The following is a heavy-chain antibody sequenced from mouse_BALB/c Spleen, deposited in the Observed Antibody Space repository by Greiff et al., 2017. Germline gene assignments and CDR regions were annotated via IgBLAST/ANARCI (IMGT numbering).Heavy chain of an antibody. CDR2: ISSGSSTI. CDR1: GFTFSSFG. Sequence: EVQLVESGGGLVQPGGSRKLSCAASGFTFSSFGMHWVRQAPEKGLEWVAYISSGSSTIYYADTVKGRFTISRDNPKNTLFLQMTSLRSEDTAMYYCARDDYAWYFDVWGAGTTVTVSS. D-gene: IGHD2-4*01. CDR3: ARDDYAWYFDV. V-gene: IGHV5-17*02. J-gene: IGHJ1*01.